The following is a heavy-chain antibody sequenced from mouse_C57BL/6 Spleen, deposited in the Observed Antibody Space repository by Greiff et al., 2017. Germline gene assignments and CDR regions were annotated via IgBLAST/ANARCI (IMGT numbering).Heavy chain of an antibody. CDR3: ARSYGKRYAMDY. J-gene: IGHJ4*01. CDR1: GYTFTSYW. V-gene: IGHV1-64*01. Sequence: QVQLQQPGAELVKPGASVKLSCKASGYTFTSYWMHWVKQRPGQGLEWIGMIHPNSGSTNYNEKFTSKATLTVDKSSSTAYMQLSSLTSEDSAVYYCARSYGKRYAMDYWGQGTSVTVSS. D-gene: IGHD2-1*01. CDR2: IHPNSGST.